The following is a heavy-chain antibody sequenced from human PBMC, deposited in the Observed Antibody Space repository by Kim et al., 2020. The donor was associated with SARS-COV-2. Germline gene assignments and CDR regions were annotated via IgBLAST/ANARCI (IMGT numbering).Heavy chain of an antibody. V-gene: IGHV1-69*13. J-gene: IGHJ5*02. D-gene: IGHD5-12*01. CDR3: ARGDRVADDWGWFDP. CDR2: IISIFGTA. Sequence: SVKVSCKASGGTFSSYAISWVRQAPGQGLEWMGGIISIFGTANYAQKFQGRVTITADESTSTAYMELSSLRSEDTAVYYCARGDRVADDWGWFDPWGQGTLVTVSS. CDR1: GGTFSSYA.